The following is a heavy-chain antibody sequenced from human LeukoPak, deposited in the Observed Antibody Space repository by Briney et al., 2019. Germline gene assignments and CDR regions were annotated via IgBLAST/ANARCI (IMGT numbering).Heavy chain of an antibody. J-gene: IGHJ4*02. D-gene: IGHD3-16*01. CDR1: GFTVSSNY. CDR3: ARDSYGKNYFDY. V-gene: IGHV3-53*01. Sequence: GGSLRLSCAASGFTVSSNYMSWVRQAPGKGLEWVSVIYRDGSTYYADSVKGRFTISGDNSQNTLFLQMNSLRAGDTAVHYCARDSYGKNYFDYWGQGTLVTVSS. CDR2: IYRDGST.